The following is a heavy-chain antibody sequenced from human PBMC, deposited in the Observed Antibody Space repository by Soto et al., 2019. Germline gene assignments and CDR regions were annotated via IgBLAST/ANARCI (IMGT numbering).Heavy chain of an antibody. Sequence: PGGSLRLSCEASGFTFSGFDMHWVRQPTGKGLEWVSTIGTAGDTYYAVSVKGRFTISRDNAKNSLSLQMNNLRAGDTAVYFCARGQEVGAHFFDSWGQGTQVTVSS. CDR1: GFTFSGFD. CDR2: IGTAGDT. D-gene: IGHD2-15*01. V-gene: IGHV3-13*01. CDR3: ARGQEVGAHFFDS. J-gene: IGHJ4*02.